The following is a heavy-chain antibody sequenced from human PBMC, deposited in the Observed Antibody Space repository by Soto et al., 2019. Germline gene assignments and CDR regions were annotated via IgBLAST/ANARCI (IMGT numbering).Heavy chain of an antibody. Sequence: EVQLLESGGGLVQPGGSLRLSCAASGFTFSSYAMSWVRQAPGKGLEWVSAISGSGGSTYYADSVKGRFTTSRDNSKNTLYLQMNSLRAEDTAVYYCAKGSGATGPTGGYYYYGMDVWGQGTTVTVSS. D-gene: IGHD1-1*01. CDR1: GFTFSSYA. CDR2: ISGSGGST. J-gene: IGHJ6*02. CDR3: AKGSGATGPTGGYYYYGMDV. V-gene: IGHV3-23*01.